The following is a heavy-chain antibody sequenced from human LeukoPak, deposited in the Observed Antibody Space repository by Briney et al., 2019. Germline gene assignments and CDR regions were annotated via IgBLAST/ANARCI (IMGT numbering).Heavy chain of an antibody. V-gene: IGHV4-34*01. CDR1: GGSFSGYY. Sequence: SETLSLTCAVYGGSFSGYYWSWIRQPPGKGLEWIGEINHSGSTNYNPSLKSRVTISVDTSKNQFSLKLSSVTAADTAVYYCARASLVRYYYDSSGYYRDAFDIWGQGTMVTVSS. CDR2: INHSGST. J-gene: IGHJ3*02. D-gene: IGHD3-22*01. CDR3: ARASLVRYYYDSSGYYRDAFDI.